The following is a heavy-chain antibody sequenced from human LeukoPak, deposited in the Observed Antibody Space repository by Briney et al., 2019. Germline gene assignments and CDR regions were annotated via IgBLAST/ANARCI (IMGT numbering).Heavy chain of an antibody. J-gene: IGHJ3*02. CDR2: ISGSGGST. CDR3: ANLCGGDCYGAFDI. V-gene: IGHV3-23*01. Sequence: TGGSLRLSCAASGFTFSSYAMSWVRQAPGKGLEWVSAISGSGGSTYYAEYVKGRFIITRDNYKNTLYLQMNSLRAEDTAVYYCANLCGGDCYGAFDIWGQGTMVTVSS. CDR1: GFTFSSYA. D-gene: IGHD2-21*02.